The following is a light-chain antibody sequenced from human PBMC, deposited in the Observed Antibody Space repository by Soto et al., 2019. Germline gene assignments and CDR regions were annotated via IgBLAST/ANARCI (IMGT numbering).Light chain of an antibody. V-gene: IGKV2D-29*01. CDR3: MRWWTLPWT. CDR1: QSLLHSDGQTY. Sequence: DIVMTQSPLSLSVTPGQPASISCKSSQSLLHSDGQTYFDWYWQQPGQPPQLLIYELSNRFSGVPDRFSDRGSGTDFTLKISRGEAGDVGVYYCMRWWTLPWTFGPGKKVEIQ. J-gene: IGKJ1*01. CDR2: ELS.